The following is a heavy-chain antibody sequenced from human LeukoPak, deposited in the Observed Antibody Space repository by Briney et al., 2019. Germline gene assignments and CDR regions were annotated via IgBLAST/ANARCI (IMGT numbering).Heavy chain of an antibody. J-gene: IGHJ4*02. V-gene: IGHV4-30-2*01. CDR3: AVRPNPRFIAVAGTRGSDY. CDR1: GGSISSGGYS. D-gene: IGHD6-19*01. CDR2: INHSGST. Sequence: KPSETLSLTCAVSGGSISSGGYSWSWIRQPPGKGLEWIGEINHSGSTNYNPSLKSRVTISVDTSKNQFSLKLSSVTAADTAVYYCAVRPNPRFIAVAGTRGSDYWGQGTLVTVSS.